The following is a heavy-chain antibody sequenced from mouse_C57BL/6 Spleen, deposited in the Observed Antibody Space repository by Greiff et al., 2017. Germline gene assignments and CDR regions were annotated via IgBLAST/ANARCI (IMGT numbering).Heavy chain of an antibody. J-gene: IGHJ4*01. CDR1: GYAFSSSW. D-gene: IGHD1-1*01. CDR3: ARSIYYYGSSTSYAMDY. V-gene: IGHV1-82*01. Sequence: VQLQQSGPELVKPGASVKISCKASGYAFSSSWMNWVKQRPGKGLEWIGRIYPGDGDTNYNGKFKGKATLTADKSSSTAYMQLSSLTSEDSAVYFCARSIYYYGSSTSYAMDYWGQGTSVTVSS. CDR2: IYPGDGDT.